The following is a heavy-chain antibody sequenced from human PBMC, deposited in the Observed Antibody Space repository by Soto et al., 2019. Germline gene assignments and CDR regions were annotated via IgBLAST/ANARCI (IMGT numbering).Heavy chain of an antibody. J-gene: IGHJ2*01. CDR1: GFTFSKYA. V-gene: IGHV3-23*01. Sequence: EVQLLESGGGWVKPGGSLRLSCAASGFTFSKYAMSWVRLAPGKGLEWVSSISANGGITDYADSVKGRFTISRDNFQNILSLQMDSLRGDDTALYFCAKDKYTDSVRKVWFFDYWGRGTLVTVSS. D-gene: IGHD2-15*01. CDR3: AKDKYTDSVRKVWFFDY. CDR2: ISANGGIT.